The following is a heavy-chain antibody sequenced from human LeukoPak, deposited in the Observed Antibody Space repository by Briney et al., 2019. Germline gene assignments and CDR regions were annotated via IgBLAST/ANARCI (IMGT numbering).Heavy chain of an antibody. Sequence: SETLSLTCTVSGGSISNYYWSWIRQPPGKGLECIGYIYYSGSTNYNPSLKSRVTIPVDTSKNQFSLKLTSVTAADTAVYYCARLSFGGDLVAVFDHWGQGTLVTVSS. D-gene: IGHD3-16*02. CDR1: GGSISNYY. CDR2: IYYSGST. V-gene: IGHV4-59*08. J-gene: IGHJ4*02. CDR3: ARLSFGGDLVAVFDH.